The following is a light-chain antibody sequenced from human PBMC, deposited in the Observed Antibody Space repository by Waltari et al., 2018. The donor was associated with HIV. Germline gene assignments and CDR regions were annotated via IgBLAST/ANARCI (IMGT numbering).Light chain of an antibody. CDR2: EVS. CDR1: SSDVGNYNL. J-gene: IGLJ3*02. CDR3: CSYAGSSPLWV. Sequence: QSALTQPASVSGSPGQSITISCTGTSSDVGNYNLVSWYQQHPGKVPKLIIFEVSERPSGVSDRFSGSKSVNTASLTISGFQAEDEADYYCCSYAGSSPLWVFGGGTKLTVL. V-gene: IGLV2-23*02.